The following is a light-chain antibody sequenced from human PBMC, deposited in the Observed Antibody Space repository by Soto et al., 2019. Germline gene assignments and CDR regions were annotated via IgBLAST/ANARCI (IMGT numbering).Light chain of an antibody. Sequence: DIQMTQSPSSLSASVGDRVTITCRASQSISSSLNWYQHRPGNAPKLLIYAASTFEYGVPIRFSGSESGTDFTLTIGSLQPEHSATYYCQQSYRTPFTLGQGTRLEIK. V-gene: IGKV1-39*01. CDR3: QQSYRTPFT. J-gene: IGKJ5*01. CDR2: AAS. CDR1: QSISSS.